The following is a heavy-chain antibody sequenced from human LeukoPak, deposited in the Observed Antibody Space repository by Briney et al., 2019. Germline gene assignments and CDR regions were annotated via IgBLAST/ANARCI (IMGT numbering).Heavy chain of an antibody. V-gene: IGHV1-2*02. CDR3: ARDDVTTGGAIDY. D-gene: IGHD4-17*01. CDR1: GYTFTGYY. J-gene: IGHJ4*02. CDR2: INPNSGGT. Sequence: ASVKVSCKASGYTFTGYYMHWVRQAPGQGLEWMGLINPNSGGTNYAQKFQGRVTMTRDTSISTAYMELSRLRSDDTAVYYCARDDVTTGGAIDYWGQGTLVTVSS.